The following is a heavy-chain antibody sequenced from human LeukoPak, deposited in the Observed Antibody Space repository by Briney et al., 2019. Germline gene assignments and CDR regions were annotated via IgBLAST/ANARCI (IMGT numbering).Heavy chain of an antibody. CDR2: ISGSGGST. CDR3: AKDIAVAGIYFDY. Sequence: GGSLRLSCAASGFTFSSHGMSWVHQAPGEGLEWVSAISGSGGSTYYADSVKGRFTISRDNSKNTLYLQMNSLRAEDTAVYYCAKDIAVAGIYFDYWGQGTLVTVSS. V-gene: IGHV3-23*01. CDR1: GFTFSSHG. D-gene: IGHD6-19*01. J-gene: IGHJ4*02.